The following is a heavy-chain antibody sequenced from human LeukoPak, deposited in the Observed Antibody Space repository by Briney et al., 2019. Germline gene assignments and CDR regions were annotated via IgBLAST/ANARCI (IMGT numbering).Heavy chain of an antibody. CDR3: ARERREQLLPPYTRLVTYFDY. J-gene: IGHJ4*02. CDR2: IFYSGST. V-gene: IGHV4-39*07. CDR1: GGSISTSNYY. Sequence: SETLSLTCTVSGGSISTSNYYWGWIRQPPGKGLEWIGNIFYSGSTYYSPSLKSRVTISLDTSRNQLSLKLRSVTAADTAVYYCARERREQLLPPYTRLVTYFDYWGQGTLVTVSS. D-gene: IGHD1-26*01.